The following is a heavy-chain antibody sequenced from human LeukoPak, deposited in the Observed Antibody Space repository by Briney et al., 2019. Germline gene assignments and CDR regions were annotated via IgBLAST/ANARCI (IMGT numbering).Heavy chain of an antibody. CDR1: GFTFSSYA. J-gene: IGHJ5*02. Sequence: PGESLRLSCSASGFTFSSYAMHWVRQAPGKGLEYVSAISSNGGSTYYADSVKGRFTISRDNSKNTLYLQMSSLRAEDMAVYYCVKDRVTMVRGVLNWFDPWGQGTLVTVSS. V-gene: IGHV3-64D*06. CDR3: VKDRVTMVRGVLNWFDP. D-gene: IGHD3-10*01. CDR2: ISSNGGST.